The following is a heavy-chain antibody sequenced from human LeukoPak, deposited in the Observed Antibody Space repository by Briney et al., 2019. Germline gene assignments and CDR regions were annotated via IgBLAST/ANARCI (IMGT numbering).Heavy chain of an antibody. V-gene: IGHV4-34*01. Sequence: SETLSLTCAVYGGSFSGYYWSWIRQPPGKGLEWIGEINHSGSTNYNPSLKSRVTISIDTSKNQFSLKLSSVTAVDTAFYYCARYLDYGGNSRVFQHWGQGTLVTVSS. CDR1: GGSFSGYY. J-gene: IGHJ1*01. D-gene: IGHD4-23*01. CDR2: INHSGST. CDR3: ARYLDYGGNSRVFQH.